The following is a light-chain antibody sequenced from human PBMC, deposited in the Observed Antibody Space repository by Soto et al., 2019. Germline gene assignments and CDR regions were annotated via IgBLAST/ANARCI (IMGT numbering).Light chain of an antibody. V-gene: IGLV2-8*01. CDR1: SSDVGGYNY. J-gene: IGLJ1*01. CDR2: EVN. Sequence: QSALTQPPSASGSPGQSVAISCTGTSSDVGGYNYVSWYQQHPGKAPKLMIYEVNKRPSGVPDRFSGSKSGNTASLTVSGLQAEDEADYYCCSYAGGATYVFGTGTKLTVL. CDR3: CSYAGGATYV.